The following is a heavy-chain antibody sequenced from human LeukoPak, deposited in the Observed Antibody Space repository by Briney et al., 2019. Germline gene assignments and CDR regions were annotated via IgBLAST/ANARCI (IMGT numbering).Heavy chain of an antibody. CDR1: GGSISSGGYS. CDR2: IYHSGST. Sequence: SQTLSLTCAVSGGSISSGGYSWSWIRQPPGKGLEWIGYIYHSGSTYYNPSLKSRVTISVDRSKNQFSLKLSSVTAADTAVYYCARGRSSSGWYGGYYYYGMDVWGQGTTVTVSS. V-gene: IGHV4-30-2*01. CDR3: ARGRSSSGWYGGYYYYGMDV. D-gene: IGHD6-19*01. J-gene: IGHJ6*02.